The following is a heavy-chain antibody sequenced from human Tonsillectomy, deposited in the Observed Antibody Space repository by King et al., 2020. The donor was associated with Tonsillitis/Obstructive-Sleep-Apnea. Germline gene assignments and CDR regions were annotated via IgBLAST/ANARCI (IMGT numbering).Heavy chain of an antibody. CDR1: GGSFSGYY. CDR3: ARGTPETAFDI. Sequence: VQLQQWGAGLLKPSETLSLTCAVYGGSFSGYYWTWIRQSPGKGLDWIGEIDHSGSTNDNPPLKSRVTMSVDTSKNQFSLKLRSVTAADTAVYYCARGTPETAFDIWGQGTMVTVSS. V-gene: IGHV4-34*01. CDR2: IDHSGST. D-gene: IGHD1-14*01. J-gene: IGHJ3*02.